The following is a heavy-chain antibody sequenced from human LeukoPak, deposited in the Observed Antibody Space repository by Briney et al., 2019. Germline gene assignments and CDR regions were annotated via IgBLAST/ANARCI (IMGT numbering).Heavy chain of an antibody. D-gene: IGHD3-22*01. Sequence: PGGSLRLSCAASGFTFSSYWMSWVRQAPGKGLEWVANIKQDGSEKYYVDSVKGRFTISRDNAKNSLYLQMNSLRAEDTAVYYCARDHSPHPYYDSRGMHFDIWGQGTMVTVSS. CDR1: GFTFSSYW. V-gene: IGHV3-7*01. CDR2: IKQDGSEK. CDR3: ARDHSPHPYYDSRGMHFDI. J-gene: IGHJ3*02.